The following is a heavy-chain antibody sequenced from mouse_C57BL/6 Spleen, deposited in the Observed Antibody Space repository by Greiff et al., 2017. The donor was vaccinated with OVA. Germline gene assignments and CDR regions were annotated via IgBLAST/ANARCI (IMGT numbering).Heavy chain of an antibody. CDR3: ARHGPKRAMDY. J-gene: IGHJ4*01. V-gene: IGHV5-15*01. CDR2: ISNLAYSI. D-gene: IGHD1-3*01. CDR1: GFTFSDYG. Sequence: EVQLVESGGGLVQPGGSLKLSCAASGFTFSDYGMAWVRQAPRKGPEWVAFISNLAYSIYYADTVTGRFTISRENAKTTLYLKMSILRCEDTAMYDCARHGPKRAMDYWGQGTSVTVSS.